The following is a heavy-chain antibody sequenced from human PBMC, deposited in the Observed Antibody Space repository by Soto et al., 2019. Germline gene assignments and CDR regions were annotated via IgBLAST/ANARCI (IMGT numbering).Heavy chain of an antibody. CDR2: IGLGSSPK. V-gene: IGHV3-48*01. J-gene: IGHJ4*02. D-gene: IGHD1-26*01. CDR3: ATMGIPATGLYYFDY. Sequence: PGGSLRLSCVASGFTFRNYALSWVRQAPGKGLEWVSSIGLGSSPKYYADSVEGRFTISRDNAQNSLYLQMNSLRAADTAVYYCATMGIPATGLYYFDYWGQGTLVTVSS. CDR1: GFTFRNYA.